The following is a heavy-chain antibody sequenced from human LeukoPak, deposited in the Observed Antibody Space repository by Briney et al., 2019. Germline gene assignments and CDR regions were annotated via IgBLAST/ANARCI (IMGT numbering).Heavy chain of an antibody. CDR1: GYSFTTYW. CDR3: ARLSSSGAKDPDY. J-gene: IGHJ4*02. CDR2: IYPGDSDT. D-gene: IGHD3-10*01. Sequence: GESLKISCQGSGYSFTTYWIGWVRQMPGKGLEWMGIIYPGDSDTRYSPPFQGQVTISADKSINTAYLQWSSLKASDSAMYYCARLSSSGAKDPDYWGQGTLVTVSS. V-gene: IGHV5-51*01.